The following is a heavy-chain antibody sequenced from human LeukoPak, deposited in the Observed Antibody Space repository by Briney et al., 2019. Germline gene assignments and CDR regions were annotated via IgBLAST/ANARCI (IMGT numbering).Heavy chain of an antibody. CDR2: ISGSGDST. J-gene: IGHJ4*02. Sequence: GGSLRLSCAAAGFTFSSYAMSWVRQAPGKGLEWVSAISGSGDSTYYGDSVKGRFTISRDNSKNTLYLQMNSLRAEDTAVYYCAKTRPLDSSSWSHGDYWGQGTLVTVSS. CDR1: GFTFSSYA. V-gene: IGHV3-23*01. CDR3: AKTRPLDSSSWSHGDY. D-gene: IGHD6-13*01.